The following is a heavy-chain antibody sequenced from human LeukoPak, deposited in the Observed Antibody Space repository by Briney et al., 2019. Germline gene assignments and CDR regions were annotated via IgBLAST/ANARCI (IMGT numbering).Heavy chain of an antibody. CDR2: MNPKSGNT. J-gene: IGHJ6*03. V-gene: IGHV1-8*01. CDR3: ARRAVGNSYYYSMDV. D-gene: IGHD6-19*01. Sequence: ASVKVSCKASGYTFISYDINWVRQVTGQGLEWMGWMNPKSGNTGYAQKFQGRVTITRNTSISTAFMELSSLRSEDTAVYYCARRAVGNSYYYSMDVRGKGTTVTVSS. CDR1: GYTFISYD.